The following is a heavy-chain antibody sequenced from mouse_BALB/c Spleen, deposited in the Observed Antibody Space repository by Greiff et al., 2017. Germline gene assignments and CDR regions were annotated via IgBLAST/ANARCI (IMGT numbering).Heavy chain of an antibody. CDR1: GYTFTSYW. CDR3: ARGELRPPFAY. Sequence: QVQLKESGAELAKPGASVKLSCKASGYTFTSYWMHWVKQRPGQGLEWIGYINPSTGYTEYNQKFKDKATLTADKSSSTAYMQLSSLTSEDSAVYYCARGELRPPFAYWGQGTLVTVSA. D-gene: IGHD2-4*01. CDR2: INPSTGYT. V-gene: IGHV1-7*01. J-gene: IGHJ3*01.